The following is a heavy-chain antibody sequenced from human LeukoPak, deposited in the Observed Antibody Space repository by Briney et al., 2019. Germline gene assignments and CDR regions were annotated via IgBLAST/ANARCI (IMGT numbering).Heavy chain of an antibody. J-gene: IGHJ4*02. Sequence: PSETLSLTCTVSGYSISSGYYWGWIRQPPGKGLEWIESIYHSGSTYYNPSLKSRVTISVDTSKNQFSLKLNSVTAADTAVYYCARGYMITFGGVIVDGGYIDYWGQGTLVTVSS. CDR3: ARGYMITFGGVIVDGGYIDY. CDR1: GYSISSGYY. V-gene: IGHV4-38-2*02. D-gene: IGHD3-16*02. CDR2: IYHSGST.